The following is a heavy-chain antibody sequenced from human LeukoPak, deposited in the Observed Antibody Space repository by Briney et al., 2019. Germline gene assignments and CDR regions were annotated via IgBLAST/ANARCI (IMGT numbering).Heavy chain of an antibody. CDR1: GGSISSSSYY. CDR2: IYYSGST. V-gene: IGHV4-39*07. J-gene: IGHJ4*02. D-gene: IGHD5-18*01. Sequence: SETLSLTCTVSGGSISSSSYYWGWIRQPPGKGLEWIGSIYYSGSTYYNPSLKSRVTISVDRSKNQFSLKLSSVTAADTAVYYCARGGYSYGLALDYWGQGTLVTVSS. CDR3: ARGGYSYGLALDY.